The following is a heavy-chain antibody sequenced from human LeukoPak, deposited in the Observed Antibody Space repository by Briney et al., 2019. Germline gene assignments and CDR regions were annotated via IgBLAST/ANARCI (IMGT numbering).Heavy chain of an antibody. D-gene: IGHD1-26*01. CDR3: AKVVGATTYYYYYYGMDV. CDR2: ISGSGGST. CDR1: GFTFSSYA. Sequence: GGSLRLSCAASGFTFSSYAMSWVRQAPGKGLEWVSAISGSGGSTYYADPVKGRFTISRDNSKNTLYLQMNSLRAEDTAVYYCAKVVGATTYYYYYYGMDVWGQGTTVTVSS. J-gene: IGHJ6*02. V-gene: IGHV3-23*01.